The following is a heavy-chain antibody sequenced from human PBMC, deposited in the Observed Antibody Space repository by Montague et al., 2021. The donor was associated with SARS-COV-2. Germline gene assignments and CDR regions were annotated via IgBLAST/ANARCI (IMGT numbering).Heavy chain of an antibody. V-gene: IGHV4-59*08. Sequence: SETLSLTCTVSGVSVTDYYWSWIRQPPGKGLEWVGDVFHNKGTNFNPSLKSRVAISVDTSKNQFSLRLTSVTAADTALYYCVRHPHYDGLHGPQDFWGQGTLVTVSS. CDR1: GVSVTDYY. CDR3: VRHPHYDGLHGPQDF. CDR2: VFHNKGT. D-gene: IGHD3-16*01. J-gene: IGHJ4*02.